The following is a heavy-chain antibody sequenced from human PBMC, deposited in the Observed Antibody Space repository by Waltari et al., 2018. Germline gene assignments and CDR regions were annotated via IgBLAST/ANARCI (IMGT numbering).Heavy chain of an antibody. J-gene: IGHJ4*02. CDR3: ARSGIRFLEWLLPLFDY. D-gene: IGHD3-3*01. CDR2: IYHSGST. CDR1: GYYISSGYS. Sequence: QVQLQESGPGLVKPSETLSLTCAVSGYYISSGYSWGWIRQPPGKGLEWIGSIYHSGSTYYNPSLKSRVTISVDTSKNQFSLKLSSVTAADTAVYYCARSGIRFLEWLLPLFDYWGQGTLVTVSS. V-gene: IGHV4-38-2*01.